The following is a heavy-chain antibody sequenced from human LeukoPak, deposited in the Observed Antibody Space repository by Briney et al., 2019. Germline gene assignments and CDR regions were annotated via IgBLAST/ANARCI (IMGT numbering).Heavy chain of an antibody. CDR3: ASRNYGDYAKGSGPKNPDY. Sequence: SETLTLTCTVSGGSISSSSYYWGWIRQPPGKGLEWIGSIYYSGSTYYNPSLKSRVTISVDTSKNQFSLKLSSVTAADTAVYYCASRNYGDYAKGSGPKNPDYWGQGTLVTVSS. J-gene: IGHJ4*02. CDR2: IYYSGST. V-gene: IGHV4-39*01. CDR1: GGSISSSSYY. D-gene: IGHD4-17*01.